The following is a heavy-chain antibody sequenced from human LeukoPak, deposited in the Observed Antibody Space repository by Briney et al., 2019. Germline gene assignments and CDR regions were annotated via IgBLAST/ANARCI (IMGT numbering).Heavy chain of an antibody. Sequence: GGSLRLSCSASGFTFSSYAMHWVRQAPGKGLEYVSAISSNGGSTYYADSVKGRFTISRDNSKNTLYLQMSSLRAVDTAVYYCVIGSSGWYPMVPFDCWGQGTLVTAS. D-gene: IGHD6-19*01. J-gene: IGHJ4*02. CDR2: ISSNGGST. CDR1: GFTFSSYA. CDR3: VIGSSGWYPMVPFDC. V-gene: IGHV3-64*03.